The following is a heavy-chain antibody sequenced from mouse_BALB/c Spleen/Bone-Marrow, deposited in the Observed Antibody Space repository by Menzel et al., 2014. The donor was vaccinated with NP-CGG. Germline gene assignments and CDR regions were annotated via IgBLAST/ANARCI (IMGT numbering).Heavy chain of an antibody. J-gene: IGHJ3*01. CDR1: GFIFSSYA. CDR2: ISSGGSYT. D-gene: IGHD2-3*01. V-gene: IGHV5-9-1*01. Sequence: EVMLVASGGGLVKPGGSLKLSCAASGFIFSSYAMSWVRQTPEKRLEWVATISSGGSYTYYPDSVKGRFTISRDNAKNTLYLQMRSLRSEDTAMYYCAGVTKYAYWCQGTQVTVPA. CDR3: AGVTKYAY.